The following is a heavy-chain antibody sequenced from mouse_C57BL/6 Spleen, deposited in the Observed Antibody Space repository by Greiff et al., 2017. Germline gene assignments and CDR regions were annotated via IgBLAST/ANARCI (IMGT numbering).Heavy chain of an antibody. V-gene: IGHV14-1*01. CDR3: TTYGNYYAMDY. CDR1: GFNIKDYY. J-gene: IGHJ4*01. CDR2: IDPEDGDT. D-gene: IGHD2-1*01. Sequence: VHVKQSGAELVRPGASVKLSCTASGFNIKDYYMHWVKQRPEQGLEWIGRIDPEDGDTEYAPKFQGKATMTADTSSNTAYLQLSSLTSEDTAVYYCTTYGNYYAMDYWGQGTSVTVSS.